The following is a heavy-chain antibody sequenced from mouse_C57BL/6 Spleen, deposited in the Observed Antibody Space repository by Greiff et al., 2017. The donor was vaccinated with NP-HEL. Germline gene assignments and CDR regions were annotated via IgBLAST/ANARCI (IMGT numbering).Heavy chain of an antibody. V-gene: IGHV1-9*01. Sequence: QVQLQQSGAELMKPGASVKLSCKATGYTFTGYWIEWVKQRPGHGLEWIGEILPGSGSTNYNEKFKGKATFPADTSSNTAYMQLRSLTTEDSAIYYCARRAFTVVATDFDVWGTGTTVTVSS. CDR3: ARRAFTVVATDFDV. CDR2: ILPGSGST. CDR1: GYTFTGYW. J-gene: IGHJ1*03. D-gene: IGHD1-1*01.